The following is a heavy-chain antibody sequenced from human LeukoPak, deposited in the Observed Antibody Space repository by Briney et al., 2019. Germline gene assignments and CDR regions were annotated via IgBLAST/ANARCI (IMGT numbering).Heavy chain of an antibody. CDR3: ARGYYDSSGYLWY. J-gene: IGHJ4*02. D-gene: IGHD3-22*01. V-gene: IGHV3-48*03. Sequence: GGSLRLSCAASGFTFSSYEMNWVRQAPGKGLEWVSYISSSGSTIYYADSVKGRFTISRDNAKNSLYLQMNSLRAEGTAVYYCARGYYDSSGYLWYWGQGTLVTVSS. CDR2: ISSSGSTI. CDR1: GFTFSSYE.